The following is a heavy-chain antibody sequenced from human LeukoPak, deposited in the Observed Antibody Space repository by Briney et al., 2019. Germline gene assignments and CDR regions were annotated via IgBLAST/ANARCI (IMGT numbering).Heavy chain of an antibody. CDR1: GGSISSYY. J-gene: IGHJ4*02. CDR3: AREVAAVGFDY. D-gene: IGHD6-13*01. CDR2: IYYSGSA. V-gene: IGHV4-59*01. Sequence: SETLSLTCTVSGGSISSYYWSWIRQPPGKGLEWIGYIYYSGSANYNPSLKSRVIISVDTSKNQFSLKLSPVIAADTAVYYCAREVAAVGFDYWGQGTLVTVSS.